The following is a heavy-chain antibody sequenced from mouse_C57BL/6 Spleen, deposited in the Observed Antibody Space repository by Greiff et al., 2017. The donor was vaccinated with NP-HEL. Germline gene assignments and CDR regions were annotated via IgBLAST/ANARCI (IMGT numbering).Heavy chain of an antibody. J-gene: IGHJ2*01. CDR3: ARNYWFDY. V-gene: IGHV1-26*01. CDR1: GYTFTDYY. Sequence: EVQLQQSGPELVKPGASVKISCKASGYTFTDYYMNWVKQSHGKSLEWIGDINPNNGGTSYNQKFKGKATLTVDKSSSTAYMELRSLTSEDSAVYYCARNYWFDYWGQGTTLTVSS. CDR2: INPNNGGT. D-gene: IGHD1-1*02.